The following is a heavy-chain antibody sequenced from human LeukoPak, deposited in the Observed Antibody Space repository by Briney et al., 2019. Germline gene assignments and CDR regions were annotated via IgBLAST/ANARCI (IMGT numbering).Heavy chain of an antibody. J-gene: IGHJ4*02. D-gene: IGHD2-15*01. CDR3: ARLRGYCSGGSCYSFPDY. V-gene: IGHV4-39*01. CDR2: IYYSGST. Sequence: SSETLSLTCTVSGGSISSGSYYWGWIRQPPGKGLEWIGSIYYSGSTYYNPSLKSRVTISVDTSKNQFSLKLSSVTAADTAVYYCARLRGYCSGGSCYSFPDYWGQGTLVTVSS. CDR1: GGSISSGSYY.